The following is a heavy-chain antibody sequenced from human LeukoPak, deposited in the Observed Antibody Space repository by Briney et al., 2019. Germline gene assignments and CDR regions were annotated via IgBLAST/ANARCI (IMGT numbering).Heavy chain of an antibody. CDR2: ISWNSGSI. Sequence: PGRSLRLSCAASGFTFDDYAMHWVRQAPGKGLEWVSGISWNSGSIGYADSVKGRFTISRDNAKNSLYLQMNSLRAEDTALYYCAKGNYYGSGSYYSALDYWGQGTLVTVSS. V-gene: IGHV3-9*01. CDR1: GFTFDDYA. D-gene: IGHD3-10*01. CDR3: AKGNYYGSGSYYSALDY. J-gene: IGHJ4*02.